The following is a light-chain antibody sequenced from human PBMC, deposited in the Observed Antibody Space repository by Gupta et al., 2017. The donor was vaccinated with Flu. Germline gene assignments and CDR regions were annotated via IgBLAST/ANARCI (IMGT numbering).Light chain of an antibody. CDR1: SLRSYY. CDR3: NSRDNSNKHPWV. CDR2: GKN. V-gene: IGLV3-19*01. J-gene: IGLJ3*02. Sequence: SSELTQDPAVSVALGQTVRITCQGDSLRSYYASWYQQKPGQAPVLVIYGKNNRPSGVLDRFSGSSSGNTASLTITGAQAEDEADYYCNSRDNSNKHPWVFGGGTKLTVL.